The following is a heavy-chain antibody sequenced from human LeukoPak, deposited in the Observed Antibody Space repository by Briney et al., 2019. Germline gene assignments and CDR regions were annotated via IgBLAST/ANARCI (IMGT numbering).Heavy chain of an antibody. Sequence: PGGSLRLSCAASGFTFSTYAMSWVRQTPGKGLEWVSAISGSGGSTYYADSVKGRFTISRDNSKNTLYLQMNSLRAEDTAVYYCAKDPAPGIAATWGQGTLVTVSS. D-gene: IGHD6-13*01. CDR1: GFTFSTYA. CDR3: AKDPAPGIAAT. J-gene: IGHJ5*02. CDR2: ISGSGGST. V-gene: IGHV3-23*01.